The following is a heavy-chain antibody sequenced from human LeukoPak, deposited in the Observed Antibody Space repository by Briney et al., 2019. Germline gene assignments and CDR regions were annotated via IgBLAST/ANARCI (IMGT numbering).Heavy chain of an antibody. V-gene: IGHV3-7*01. CDR1: GFTFSRYW. Sequence: GGSLRLSCAASGFTFSRYWMSWVRQVPRKGLEWVANIKQDGGEIYYVDSVKGRFTISRDNSKNTLYLQMNSLRAEDTAVYYCAREGSTAWGSYYFDSWGQGTLVTVSS. CDR3: AREGSTAWGSYYFDS. D-gene: IGHD3-16*01. J-gene: IGHJ4*02. CDR2: IKQDGGEI.